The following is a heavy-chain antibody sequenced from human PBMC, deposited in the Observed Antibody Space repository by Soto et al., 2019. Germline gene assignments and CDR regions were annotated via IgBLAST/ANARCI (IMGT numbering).Heavy chain of an antibody. CDR2: ISGSGGST. CDR1: GFTFSSYG. D-gene: IGHD3-9*01. V-gene: IGHV3-23*01. CDR3: AKHNIAAYFDWSHDAFDI. Sequence: GGSLRLSCAASGFTFSSYGMSWVRQAPGKGLEWVSAISGSGGSTYDADSVKGRFTISRDNSKNTLYLQMNRLRAEDTAVYYCAKHNIAAYFDWSHDAFDIWGQGTMVTVSS. J-gene: IGHJ3*02.